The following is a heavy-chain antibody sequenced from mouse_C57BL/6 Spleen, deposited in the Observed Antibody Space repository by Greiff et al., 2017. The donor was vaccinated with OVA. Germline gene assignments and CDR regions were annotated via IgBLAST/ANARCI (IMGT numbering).Heavy chain of an antibody. J-gene: IGHJ3*01. CDR3: AREGTVLAPGFAY. CDR2: ISYDGSH. V-gene: IGHV3-6*01. D-gene: IGHD1-1*01. Sequence: EVKLQESGPGLVKPSQSLSLTCSVTGYSITSGYYWNWIRQFPGNKLEWMGYISYDGSHKYNPSLKNRISITRDTSKNQFFLKLNSVTTEDTATYYCAREGTVLAPGFAYWGQGTLVTVSA. CDR1: GYSITSGYY.